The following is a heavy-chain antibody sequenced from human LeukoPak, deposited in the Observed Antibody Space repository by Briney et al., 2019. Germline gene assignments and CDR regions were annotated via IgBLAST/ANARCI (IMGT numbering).Heavy chain of an antibody. Sequence: GGSLRLSCAASGFTFDDYARHGVRQAPGKGLEWVSLISGDGGSTYYADSVKGRLTISRDNSKNSLYLQMNSLRTEDTALYYCGGGSYYYYYYGMDVWGQGTTVTVSS. CDR2: ISGDGGST. V-gene: IGHV3-43*02. J-gene: IGHJ6*02. CDR1: GFTFDDYA. CDR3: GGGSYYYYYYGMDV. D-gene: IGHD1-26*01.